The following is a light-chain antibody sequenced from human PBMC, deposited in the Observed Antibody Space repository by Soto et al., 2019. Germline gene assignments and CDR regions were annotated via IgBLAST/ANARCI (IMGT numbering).Light chain of an antibody. V-gene: IGKV3-20*01. CDR2: LTS. J-gene: IGKJ4*01. CDR1: QSVKSNY. CDR3: QQYGDSRS. Sequence: EIVLTQSPGTLSLSPGERATLSCRASQSVKSNYLAWYQQKPGQPPILLIHLTSTRATGIPDRFSGSGSGTDFTLTITRLEPDDFAVYYCQQYGDSRSFGGGTTVEIK.